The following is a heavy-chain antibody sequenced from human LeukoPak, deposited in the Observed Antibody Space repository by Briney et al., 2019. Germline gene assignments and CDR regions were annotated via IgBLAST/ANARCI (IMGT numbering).Heavy chain of an antibody. J-gene: IGHJ5*02. V-gene: IGHV1-69*13. D-gene: IGHD1-1*01. CDR3: ARDTPLRLENWFDP. Sequence: GASVKVSCKTSGGTFSSYAISWVRQAPGQGFEWMGGIITIFGTAKYAQKFQGRVTITADESTTTAYMELSSLRSEDTAVYYCARDTPLRLENWFDPWGQGTLVTVPS. CDR2: IITIFGTA. CDR1: GGTFSSYA.